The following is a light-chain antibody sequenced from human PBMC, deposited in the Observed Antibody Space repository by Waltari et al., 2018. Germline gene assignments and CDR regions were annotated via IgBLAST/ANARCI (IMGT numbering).Light chain of an antibody. CDR3: LLYHNGALV. CDR1: AGAVTSNSF. CDR2: HTS. V-gene: IGLV7-43*01. J-gene: IGLJ3*02. Sequence: QTVVTQEPSLTVSPGGPVTLTCASSAGAVTSNSFPNWFQQKPGQPPRSLIYHTSNKHSWTPARFSGSLFGGKAALTLSGVQPEDEADYYCLLYHNGALVFGGGTKLTVL.